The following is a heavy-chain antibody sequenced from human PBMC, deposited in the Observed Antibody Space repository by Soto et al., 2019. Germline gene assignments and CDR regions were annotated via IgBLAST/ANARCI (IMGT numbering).Heavy chain of an antibody. CDR2: INPNSGGT. V-gene: IGHV1-2*04. Sequence: QVQLVQSGAEVKKPGASVKVSCKASGYTFTGYYMHWVRQAPGQGLEWMGWINPNSGGTNYAQRFQGWVTMIRDTSTSTAYMELSRLRSDDTAVYYCARGAVATNPGDYWGQGTLVTVSS. D-gene: IGHD5-12*01. CDR1: GYTFTGYY. J-gene: IGHJ4*02. CDR3: ARGAVATNPGDY.